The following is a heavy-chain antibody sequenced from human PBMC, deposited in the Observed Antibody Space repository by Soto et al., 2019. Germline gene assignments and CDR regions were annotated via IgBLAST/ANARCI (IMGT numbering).Heavy chain of an antibody. CDR2: IYSGGST. CDR3: ARDFGTTGTGYYYYYMDV. J-gene: IGHJ6*03. V-gene: IGHV3-53*01. D-gene: IGHD1-1*01. Sequence: GGSLRLSCAASGFTVSSNYMSWVRQAPGKGLEWVSVIYSGGSTYYADSVKGRFTISRDNSKNTLYLQMNSLRAEDTAVYYCARDFGTTGTGYYYYYMDVWGKGTTVTVSS. CDR1: GFTVSSNY.